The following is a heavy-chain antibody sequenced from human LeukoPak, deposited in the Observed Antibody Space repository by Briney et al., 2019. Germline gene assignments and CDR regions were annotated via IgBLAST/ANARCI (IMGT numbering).Heavy chain of an antibody. CDR1: GFTFNTYA. CDR3: ARGTDTKPFWSGYWVDV. V-gene: IGHV3-30*04. Sequence: GGSLRLSCVASGFTFNTYAMHWVRQAPGKGLEWVAVISYDESNKYYVDSVKGRFTISRDNSKNTLYLQMNSLRAEDTAVYYCARGTDTKPFWSGYWVDVWGQGTTVTVSS. CDR2: ISYDESNK. J-gene: IGHJ6*02. D-gene: IGHD3-3*01.